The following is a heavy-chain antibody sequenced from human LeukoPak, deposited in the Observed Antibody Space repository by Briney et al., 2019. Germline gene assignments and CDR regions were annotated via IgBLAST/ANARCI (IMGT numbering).Heavy chain of an antibody. CDR2: ISPGDSDT. CDR3: ARHSSSPGHDY. V-gene: IGHV5-51*01. D-gene: IGHD6-6*01. J-gene: IGHJ4*02. Sequence: GESLKISCKGSGYSFTSYWIGWVRQMPGKGLEWMGIISPGDSDTRYSPSFQGQVTISADKSISTAYLQWSSLKASDTAIYYCARHSSSPGHDYWGQGTLVTVSS. CDR1: GYSFTSYW.